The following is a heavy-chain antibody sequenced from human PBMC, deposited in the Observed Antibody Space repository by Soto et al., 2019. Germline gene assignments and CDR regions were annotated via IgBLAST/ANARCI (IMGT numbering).Heavy chain of an antibody. Sequence: ASVKVSCKASGYTFSSYYIHWVRQAPGQGLEWIGIINPNGGSTNYAQNFQGRLTVTRDTSTGTVYMDLSALTSDDTAMYYCARDADRNHDAFDIWGQGTMVTVSS. CDR2: INPNGGST. V-gene: IGHV1-46*01. CDR3: ARDADRNHDAFDI. CDR1: GYTFSSYY. J-gene: IGHJ3*02.